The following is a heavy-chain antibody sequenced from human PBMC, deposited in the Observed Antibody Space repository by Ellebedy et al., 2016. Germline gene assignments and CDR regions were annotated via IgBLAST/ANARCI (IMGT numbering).Heavy chain of an antibody. Sequence: GESLKISXAASGFTFSIYAVHWVRQAPGKGLEWVAVMSYDGDKKYYSDSVRGRFTISRDNANNTQYLEMNSLRPDDTAVYYCARVVHSYGYYYNYGMDVWGRGTTVTVSS. J-gene: IGHJ6*02. D-gene: IGHD5-18*01. V-gene: IGHV3-30-3*01. CDR3: ARVVHSYGYYYNYGMDV. CDR1: GFTFSIYA. CDR2: MSYDGDKK.